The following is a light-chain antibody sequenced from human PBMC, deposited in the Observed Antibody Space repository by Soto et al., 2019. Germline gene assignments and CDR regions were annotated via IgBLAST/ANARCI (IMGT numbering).Light chain of an antibody. CDR3: LQHNGYPPV. V-gene: IGKV1-17*01. CDR1: QHITND. CDR2: LAS. J-gene: IGKJ2*01. Sequence: DIQMTQSPSSLSASVGDTVTITCRASQHITNDCAWYQQKAGRAPKCLILLASRLHTGVQSRFSGSGSGPEFTLKISSLQPEDFATYYCLQHNGYPPVFGQGTKVEIK.